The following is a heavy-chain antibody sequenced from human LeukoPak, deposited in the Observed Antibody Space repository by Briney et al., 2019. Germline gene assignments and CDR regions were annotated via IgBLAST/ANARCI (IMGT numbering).Heavy chain of an antibody. Sequence: ASVKGSCKGSGYTFTGDYMHWVRQAPGQGLEWMGWINPNSGGTNYAQKFQGRVTMTRDTSISTAYMELSRLRSDDTAVYYCARVPENYYDSSGYHYWGQGTLVTVSS. V-gene: IGHV1-2*02. CDR2: INPNSGGT. J-gene: IGHJ4*02. D-gene: IGHD3-22*01. CDR1: GYTFTGDY. CDR3: ARVPENYYDSSGYHY.